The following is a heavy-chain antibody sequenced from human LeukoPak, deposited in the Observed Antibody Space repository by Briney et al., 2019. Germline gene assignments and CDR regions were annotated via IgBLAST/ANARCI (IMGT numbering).Heavy chain of an antibody. V-gene: IGHV3-53*01. CDR3: ARAYDSSGYPD. CDR1: GFTFSSYA. D-gene: IGHD3-22*01. CDR2: IYSGGST. Sequence: GGSLRLSCAASGFTFSSYAMHWVRQAPGKGLEWVSVIYSGGSTYYADSVKGRFTISRDNSKNTLYLQMNSLRAEDTAVYYCARAYDSSGYPDWGQGTLVTVSS. J-gene: IGHJ4*02.